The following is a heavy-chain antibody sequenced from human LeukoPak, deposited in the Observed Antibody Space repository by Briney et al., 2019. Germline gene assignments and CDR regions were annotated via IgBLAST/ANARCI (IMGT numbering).Heavy chain of an antibody. J-gene: IGHJ4*02. CDR3: ASGHDYGDYDY. CDR2: IIPIPGIA. CDR1: GGTFSSYA. D-gene: IGHD4-17*01. Sequence: GSSVKVSCKASGGTFSSYAISWVRQAPGQGLEWMGRIIPIPGIANYAQKFQGRVTVTADKSTSTAYMELSSLRSEDTAVYYCASGHDYGDYDYWGQGTLVTVSS. V-gene: IGHV1-69*04.